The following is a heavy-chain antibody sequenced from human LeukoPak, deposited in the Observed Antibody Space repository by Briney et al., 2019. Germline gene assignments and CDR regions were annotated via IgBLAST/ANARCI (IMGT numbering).Heavy chain of an antibody. V-gene: IGHV7-4-1*02. CDR1: GYTFTVYS. Sequence: WASVKVSCKASGYTFTVYSINWLRQAPGQGLEWMGWITTSTGKPTYAQGFTGRFVFSLDTSVSTTYLHINSLKAEGTAVYYCARDASMINFDYWGQGSLVTVSS. D-gene: IGHD3-16*01. CDR3: ARDASMINFDY. CDR2: ITTSTGKP. J-gene: IGHJ4*02.